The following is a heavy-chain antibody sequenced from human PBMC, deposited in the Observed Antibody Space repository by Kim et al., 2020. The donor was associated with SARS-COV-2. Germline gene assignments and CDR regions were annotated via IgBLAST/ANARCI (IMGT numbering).Heavy chain of an antibody. D-gene: IGHD1-26*01. CDR3: VGGLWEI. CDR2: DGSAT. V-gene: IGHV3-7*01. J-gene: IGHJ4*02. Sequence: DGSATFYVDSVKGRFSISRDNAKNSVYLQMNSLRVEDTALYYCVGGLWEIWGQGTLVTVSS.